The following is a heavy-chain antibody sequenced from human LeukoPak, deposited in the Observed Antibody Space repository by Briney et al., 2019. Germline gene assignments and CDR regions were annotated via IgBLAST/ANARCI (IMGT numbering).Heavy chain of an antibody. CDR2: TWCDGRNN. D-gene: IGHD2-21*01. Sequence: GKSLRLSCAASGFTFSSYGMHWVRQAPGKGLEWVAVTWCDGRNNYYAASVKGRFTISRDDSKTTVYLLMNSLRAEDTAVYYCAKATIHLWWIFDYWGQGTLVTVSS. CDR3: AKATIHLWWIFDY. J-gene: IGHJ4*02. V-gene: IGHV3-33*06. CDR1: GFTFSSYG.